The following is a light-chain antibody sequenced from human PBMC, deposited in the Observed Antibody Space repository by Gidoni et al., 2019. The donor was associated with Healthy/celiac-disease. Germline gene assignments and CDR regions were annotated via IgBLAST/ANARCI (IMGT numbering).Light chain of an antibody. Sequence: PGERVTLSCRASQSVSSSYLTWYQQKPGQAPRLLIYGASTRATGIPARFSGSGSGTDFTLTISSLQPEDFAVYYCQQDYNSLTFGGXTKVEIK. CDR1: QSVSSSY. CDR2: GAS. CDR3: QQDYNSLT. J-gene: IGKJ4*01. V-gene: IGKV3D-7*01.